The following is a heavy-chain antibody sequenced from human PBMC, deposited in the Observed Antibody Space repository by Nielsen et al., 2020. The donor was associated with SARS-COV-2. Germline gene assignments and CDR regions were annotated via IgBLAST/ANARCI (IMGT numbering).Heavy chain of an antibody. Sequence: GESLKISCAASGFTFSSYGMHWVRQAPGKGLEWVAVISYDGSNKYYGDSVKGRFTISRDNSKNTLYLQMNSLRAEDTAVYYCAKVGGAAAGTWSGHFDYWGQGTLVTVSS. CDR2: ISYDGSNK. J-gene: IGHJ4*02. D-gene: IGHD6-13*01. V-gene: IGHV3-30*18. CDR1: GFTFSSYG. CDR3: AKVGGAAAGTWSGHFDY.